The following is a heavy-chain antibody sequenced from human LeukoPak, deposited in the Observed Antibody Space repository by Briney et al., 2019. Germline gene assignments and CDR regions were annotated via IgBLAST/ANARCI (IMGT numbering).Heavy chain of an antibody. CDR3: ARGSGSYYPPSYYYYYGMDV. J-gene: IGHJ6*02. CDR1: GFTFSDHY. Sequence: GGSLRLSCAASGFTFSDHYMDWVRQAPGKGLEWVGRIRNKANSYTTEYAASVKGRFTISRDDSKNSLYLQMNSLRAEDTAVYYCARGSGSYYPPSYYYYYGMDVWGQGTTVTVSS. D-gene: IGHD3-10*01. CDR2: IRNKANSYTT. V-gene: IGHV3-72*01.